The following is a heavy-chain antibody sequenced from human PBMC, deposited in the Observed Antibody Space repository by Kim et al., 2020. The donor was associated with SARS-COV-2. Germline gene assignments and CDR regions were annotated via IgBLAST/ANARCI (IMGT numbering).Heavy chain of an antibody. V-gene: IGHV3-23*01. Sequence: GGSLRLSCAASGFNFGIYTMSWVRQTPGKGLEWVSDISGSGETTLFADSVKGRFTISRDNSKNTLFLQMNSLGPEDTAIYYCAKKIRGLYFDYWGKGPLVTV. CDR3: AKKIRGLYFDY. D-gene: IGHD3-10*01. CDR2: ISGSGETT. J-gene: IGHJ5*01. CDR1: GFNFGIYT.